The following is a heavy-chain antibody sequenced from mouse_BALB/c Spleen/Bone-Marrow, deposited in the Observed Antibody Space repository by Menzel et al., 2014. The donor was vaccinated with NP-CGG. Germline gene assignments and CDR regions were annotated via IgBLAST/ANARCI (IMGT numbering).Heavy chain of an antibody. J-gene: IGHJ4*01. V-gene: IGHV4-1*02. Sequence: EVKLLESGGGLVQPGGSLKLSCAASGFDFSRYWMSWVRQAPGKGLEWIGEINPDSSTINYTPSLKDKFIISRDNAKNALSANMQKVICGDTAFYYCARQGYGCVLRVYDMDYWGQGPTVTVST. CDR3: ARQGYGCVLRVYDMDY. D-gene: IGHD1-1*02. CDR2: INPDSSTI. CDR1: GFDFSRYW.